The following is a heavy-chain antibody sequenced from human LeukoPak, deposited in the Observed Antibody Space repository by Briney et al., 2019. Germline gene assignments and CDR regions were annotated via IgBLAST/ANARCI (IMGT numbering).Heavy chain of an antibody. CDR3: ARGGPKRSSGWYVLKFDP. D-gene: IGHD6-19*01. J-gene: IGHJ5*02. V-gene: IGHV4-39*07. Sequence: SETLSLTCTVSGGSISSSSYYWGWIRQPPGKGLEWIGSIYYSGSTYYNPSLKSRVTISVDTSKNQFSLKLSSVTAADTAVYYCARGGPKRSSGWYVLKFDPWGQGTLVTVSS. CDR1: GGSISSSSYY. CDR2: IYYSGST.